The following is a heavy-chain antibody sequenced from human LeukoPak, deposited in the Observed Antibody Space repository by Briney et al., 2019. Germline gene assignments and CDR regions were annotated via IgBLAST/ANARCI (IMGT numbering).Heavy chain of an antibody. J-gene: IGHJ4*02. Sequence: PGRSLRLSCAASGFTFSSYGMHWVRQAPGKGLEWVAVISYDGSNKYYADSVKGRFTISRDNSKNTLYLQMNSLRAEDTAVYYCAKGDGFGYFDYWGQGTLVTVSS. CDR2: ISYDGSNK. V-gene: IGHV3-30*18. CDR3: AKGDGFGYFDY. D-gene: IGHD3-10*01. CDR1: GFTFSSYG.